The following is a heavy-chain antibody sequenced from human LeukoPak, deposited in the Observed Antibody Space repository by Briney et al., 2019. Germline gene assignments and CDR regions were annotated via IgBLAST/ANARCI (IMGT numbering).Heavy chain of an antibody. CDR2: IGTAGDT. CDR3: ARSDGYTMAFDY. CDR1: TFSLSSYD. D-gene: IGHD5-24*01. Sequence: PGGSLTLSCTASTFSLSSYDMHWVRQATGRGLEWVSAIGTAGDTYYPGSVKGRFTISRENAKNSLYLQMKSLIPGDTAVYYCARSDGYTMAFDYWGQGTLVTVSS. J-gene: IGHJ4*02. V-gene: IGHV3-13*04.